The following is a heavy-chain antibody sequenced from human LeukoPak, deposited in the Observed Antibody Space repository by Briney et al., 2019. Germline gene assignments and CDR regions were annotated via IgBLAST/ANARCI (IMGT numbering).Heavy chain of an antibody. V-gene: IGHV4-30-2*01. Sequence: SQTLSLTCAVSGGSISSGGYSWSWVRQPPGKGLEWIGYIYHSGSTYYNPSLKSRVTISVDRSKNQFSLELSSVTAADTAVYYCAVGLRSYFDYWGQGTLVTVSS. CDR3: AVGLRSYFDY. CDR2: IYHSGST. D-gene: IGHD4-17*01. CDR1: GGSISSGGYS. J-gene: IGHJ4*02.